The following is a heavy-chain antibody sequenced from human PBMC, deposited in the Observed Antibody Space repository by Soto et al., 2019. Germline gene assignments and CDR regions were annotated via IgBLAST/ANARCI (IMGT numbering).Heavy chain of an antibody. J-gene: IGHJ5*02. CDR3: ARQHGDYAGYWFDP. CDR1: GGSISSSSYY. V-gene: IGHV4-39*01. Sequence: QLQLQESGPGLVKPSETLSLTCTVSGGSISSSSYYWGWIRQPPGKGLEWIGSIYYSGSTYYNPSLKSRVTISVNTSKNQCSLKLSSVTAADTAVYYCARQHGDYAGYWFDPWGQGTLVTVSS. CDR2: IYYSGST. D-gene: IGHD4-17*01.